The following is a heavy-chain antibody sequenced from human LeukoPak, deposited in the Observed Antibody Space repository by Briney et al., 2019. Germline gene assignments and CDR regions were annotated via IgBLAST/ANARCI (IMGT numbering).Heavy chain of an antibody. Sequence: GESLKISCKGSGYSFTSYWISWVRQMPGKGLEWMGIIYPGDSDTRYSPSFQGQVTISADKSISTAYLQWSSLKASDTAMYYCVRRPRARHFWSDKSWFDPWGQGTLVTVSS. CDR1: GYSFTSYW. D-gene: IGHD3-3*02. CDR2: IYPGDSDT. J-gene: IGHJ5*02. CDR3: VRRPRARHFWSDKSWFDP. V-gene: IGHV5-51*01.